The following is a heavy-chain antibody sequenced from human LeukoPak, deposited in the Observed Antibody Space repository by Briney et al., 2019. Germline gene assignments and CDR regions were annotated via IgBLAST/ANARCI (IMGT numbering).Heavy chain of an antibody. D-gene: IGHD2-8*01. J-gene: IGHJ4*02. CDR1: GFTVSSTL. Sequence: GGSLRLTCIVSGFTVSSTLMDWVRQAPGKGLEWVSVIYDDGGTVYADSVKGRFTISRDNSKNTLHLQVNSLRAEDTAIYYCAKEVFDTGKAFESWGQGTLVTVSS. V-gene: IGHV3-53*01. CDR2: IYDDGGT. CDR3: AKEVFDTGKAFES.